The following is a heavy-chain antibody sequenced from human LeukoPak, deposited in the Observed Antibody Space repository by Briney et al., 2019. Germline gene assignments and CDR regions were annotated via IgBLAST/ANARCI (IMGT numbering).Heavy chain of an antibody. CDR1: GFTFSSYW. CDR3: ARKGNAFDF. CDR2: IKPDVSET. J-gene: IGHJ3*01. V-gene: IGHV3-7*01. Sequence: GGSLRLSCAASGFTFSSYWMTWVRQAPGEGLEWVANIKPDVSETYYVDSVRGRFTISRDNTKNSLYLQMDSLRAEDTAVYYCARKGNAFDFWGQGTMVTVSS. D-gene: IGHD3-10*01.